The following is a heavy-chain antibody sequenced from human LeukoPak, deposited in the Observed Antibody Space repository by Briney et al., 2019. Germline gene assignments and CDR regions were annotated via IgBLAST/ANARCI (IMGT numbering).Heavy chain of an antibody. CDR3: ARGDMIVVVTPYDY. D-gene: IGHD3-22*01. J-gene: IGHJ4*02. V-gene: IGHV1-2*06. CDR1: GYTFTGYY. CDR2: INPNSGGT. Sequence: ASVKVSCKASGYTFTGYYMHWVRQAPGQGLEWMRRINPNSGGTNYAQKFQGRVTMTRDTSISTAYMELSRLRSDDTAVYYCARGDMIVVVTPYDYWGQGTLVTVSS.